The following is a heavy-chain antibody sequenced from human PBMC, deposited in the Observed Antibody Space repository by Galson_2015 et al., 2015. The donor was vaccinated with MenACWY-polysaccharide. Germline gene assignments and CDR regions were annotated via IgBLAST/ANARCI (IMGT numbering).Heavy chain of an antibody. D-gene: IGHD3-10*01. CDR1: GYTFTSYG. V-gene: IGHV1-18*01. Sequence: SVKVSCKASGYTFTSYGISWVRQAPGQGLEWMEWISAYNGNTNYAQKLQGRVTMTTDTSTSTAYMELRSLRSDDTAVYYCASSTLWFGEFPYYYYGMDVWGQGTTVTVSS. CDR3: ASSTLWFGEFPYYYYGMDV. J-gene: IGHJ6*02. CDR2: ISAYNGNT.